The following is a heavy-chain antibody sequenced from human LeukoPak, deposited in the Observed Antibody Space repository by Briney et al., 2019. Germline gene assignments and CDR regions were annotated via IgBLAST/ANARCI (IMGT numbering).Heavy chain of an antibody. Sequence: GGSLRLSCAASGFTFSSYGMHWVRQAPGKGLEWVAVISYDGSNKYYADSVKGRFTISRDNSKNTLYLQMNSLRAEDTAVYYCAKVSSSSGLGDYWGQGTLVTVSS. D-gene: IGHD6-13*01. CDR1: GFTFSSYG. CDR3: AKVSSSSGLGDY. V-gene: IGHV3-30*18. J-gene: IGHJ4*02. CDR2: ISYDGSNK.